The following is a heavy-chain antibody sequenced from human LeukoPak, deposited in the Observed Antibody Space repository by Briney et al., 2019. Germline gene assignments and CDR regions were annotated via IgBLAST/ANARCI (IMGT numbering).Heavy chain of an antibody. CDR3: TRVYYYDSSGEYYFDY. J-gene: IGHJ4*02. V-gene: IGHV3-49*04. D-gene: IGHD3-22*01. CDR2: IRGRAYGETT. Sequence: GRSLRLSCTAAAFTFGDHGMSWVRQAAGKGLEWVGFIRGRAYGETTEYAACVKGIVTISRDDSTSIVSLQMNSLKTDDAAVYYCTRVYYYDSSGEYYFDYWGQGTLVTVSS. CDR1: AFTFGDHG.